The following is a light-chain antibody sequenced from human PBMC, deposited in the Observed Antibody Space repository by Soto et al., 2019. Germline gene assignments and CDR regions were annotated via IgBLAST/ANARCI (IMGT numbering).Light chain of an antibody. J-gene: IGKJ3*01. CDR2: KAS. V-gene: IGKV1-5*03. CDR3: QQYNSYPFT. Sequence: DIQMTQSPSTLSASVGDRVTITCRASQSMTSWLAWYQQKPGKAPKLLIYKASSLESGVPSRFSGSGSGIEFTLTISSLQPDDFATDYCQQYNSYPFTFGPGTKVDIK. CDR1: QSMTSW.